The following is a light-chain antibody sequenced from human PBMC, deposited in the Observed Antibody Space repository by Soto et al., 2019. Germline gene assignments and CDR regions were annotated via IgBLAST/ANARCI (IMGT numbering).Light chain of an antibody. J-gene: IGKJ1*01. V-gene: IGKV2D-29*01. Sequence: DIVMTQTPLSLSVTPGQPASISCKSSQSLLHTDGKTCLFWYLQKPVQPPQLLIYEIYNLFSGVPDRFSGSGSGTEFTLKISRVEAGDVGVYYCMQSVQFPWTFGQGTKVEI. CDR3: MQSVQFPWT. CDR2: EIY. CDR1: QSLLHTDGKTC.